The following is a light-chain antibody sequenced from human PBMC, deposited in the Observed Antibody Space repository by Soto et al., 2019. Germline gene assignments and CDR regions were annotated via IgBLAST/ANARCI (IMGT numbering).Light chain of an antibody. CDR2: EVS. Sequence: QSALTQPVSVSGSPGQTITISSTRTSSDVGSYNFVSWYQQHPGKVPKVMIYEVSKRPSGVSDRFSGSKSGNTASLTISGLQAEHEADYYCCADAGRSTYVFGTGTKLTVL. CDR1: SSDVGSYNF. J-gene: IGLJ1*01. CDR3: CADAGRSTYV. V-gene: IGLV2-23*02.